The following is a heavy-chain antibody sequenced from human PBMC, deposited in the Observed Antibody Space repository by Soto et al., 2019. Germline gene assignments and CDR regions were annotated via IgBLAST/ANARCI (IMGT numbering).Heavy chain of an antibody. V-gene: IGHV3-33*01. CDR2: IWYDGSNK. D-gene: IGHD2-15*01. CDR1: GFTFSSYG. Sequence: GGSLRLSCAASGFTFSSYGMHWVRQAPGKGLEWVAVIWYDGSNKYYADSVKGRFTISRDNSKNTLYLQMNSLRAEDTAVYYCARAKDFGYYYMDVWGKGTTVTVSS. CDR3: ARAKDFGYYYMDV. J-gene: IGHJ6*03.